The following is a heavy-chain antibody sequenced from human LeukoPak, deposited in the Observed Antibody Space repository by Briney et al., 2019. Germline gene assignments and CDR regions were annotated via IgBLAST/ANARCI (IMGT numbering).Heavy chain of an antibody. D-gene: IGHD1-26*01. Sequence: PGGSLRLSCAASTFTFSDHYMSWIRQAPGKGLEWVSYISSSGGTIEYADSVEGRFTISRDNTKNSLYLQMNSLRAEDTAVYYCVRVIVGPTPTFDSWGQGTLVTVSS. V-gene: IGHV3-11*01. J-gene: IGHJ4*02. CDR1: TFTFSDHY. CDR2: ISSSGGTI. CDR3: VRVIVGPTPTFDS.